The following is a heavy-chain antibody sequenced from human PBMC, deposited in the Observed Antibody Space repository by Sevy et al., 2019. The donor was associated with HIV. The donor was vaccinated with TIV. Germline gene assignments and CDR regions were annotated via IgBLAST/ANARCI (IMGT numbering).Heavy chain of an antibody. CDR2: IKQDGSVK. V-gene: IGHV3-7*01. J-gene: IGHJ1*01. CDR3: VRAIAADGSF. CDR1: GFSLSTYW. D-gene: IGHD6-13*01. Sequence: GGSLRLSCAASGFSLSTYWMSWVRQAPGKGLEWAANIKQDGSVKYYVDSVKRRFTISRDNARNFLYLQMNSLRAEDTALYYCVRAIAADGSFWGQGTLVTVSS.